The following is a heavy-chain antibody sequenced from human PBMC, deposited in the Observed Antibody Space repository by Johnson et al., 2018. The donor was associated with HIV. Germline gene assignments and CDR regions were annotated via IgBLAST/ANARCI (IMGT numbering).Heavy chain of an antibody. D-gene: IGHD6-13*01. CDR3: ARDGESQQLPLGDAFDV. V-gene: IGHV3-66*01. CDR2: IYSGGST. J-gene: IGHJ3*01. CDR1: GFSVSNNY. Sequence: VQLVESGGGLVQPGGSLRLSCGASGFSVSNNYMNWVRQAPGKGLEWVSVIYSGGSTYYADSVRGRFTISRDNSRNTLYLQMSSLRVEDTAMHYCARDGESQQLPLGDAFDVWGQGTMVTVSS.